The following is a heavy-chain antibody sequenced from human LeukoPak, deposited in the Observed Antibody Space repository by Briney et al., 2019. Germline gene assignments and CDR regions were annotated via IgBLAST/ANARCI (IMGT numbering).Heavy chain of an antibody. D-gene: IGHD2-2*01. V-gene: IGHV3-15*01. J-gene: IGHJ6*03. CDR1: GFTFSYAW. CDR2: IKSKTDGGTT. CDR3: TTGLYCSSTSCSYYFYYMDV. Sequence: GGSLRLSCAASGFTFSYAWMSWVRQAPGKGLEWVGRIKSKTDGGTTDYAAPVKGRFTISRDDSKNTLYLQMNSLKTEDTAVYCCTTGLYCSSTSCSYYFYYMDVWRKGTTVTVSS.